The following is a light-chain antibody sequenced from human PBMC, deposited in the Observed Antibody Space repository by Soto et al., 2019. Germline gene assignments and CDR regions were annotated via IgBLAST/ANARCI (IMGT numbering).Light chain of an antibody. J-gene: IGKJ1*01. V-gene: IGKV3-15*01. CDR1: QSVSSK. CDR2: DTS. CDR3: QEYIQWPPGM. Sequence: EIVMTQSPATLSLSPGERVTLSCRASQSVSSKLAWYQQRPGQVPRLLIYDTSTRAPGISARFSGSGSGTEFTLTISSLQSEDFAVYYCQEYIQWPPGMFGPGTTVDIK.